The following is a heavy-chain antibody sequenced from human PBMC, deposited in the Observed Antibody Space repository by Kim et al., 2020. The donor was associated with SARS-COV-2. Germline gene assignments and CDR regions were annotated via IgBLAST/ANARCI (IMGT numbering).Heavy chain of an antibody. CDR2: QDGSEK. CDR3: TGDPGDY. V-gene: IGHV3-7*01. J-gene: IGHJ4*02. Sequence: QDGSEKYYVDSVKGRFTISRDNTKNSLYLQMNSLTAEDTAVYYCTGDPGDYWGQGTLVTVSS.